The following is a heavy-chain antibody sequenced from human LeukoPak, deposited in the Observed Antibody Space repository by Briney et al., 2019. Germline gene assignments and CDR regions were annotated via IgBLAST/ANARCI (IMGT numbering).Heavy chain of an antibody. CDR3: ARGVYGSGAPFDY. CDR1: GGSISSYY. D-gene: IGHD3-10*01. V-gene: IGHV4-4*08. Sequence: SETLSLTCTVSGGSISSYYWSWIRQPPGKGLEWIGRISTSGSTNYNPSLKSRVTISVDTSKNQFSLKLTSVTAADTAVYYCARGVYGSGAPFDYWGQGTLVTVSS. CDR2: ISTSGST. J-gene: IGHJ4*02.